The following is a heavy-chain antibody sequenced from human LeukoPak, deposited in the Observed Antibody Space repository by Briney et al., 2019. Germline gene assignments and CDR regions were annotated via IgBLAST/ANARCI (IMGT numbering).Heavy chain of an antibody. CDR2: ISSNGGGP. V-gene: IGHV3-64D*06. CDR1: GFTFSSYA. J-gene: IGHJ2*01. CDR3: VRQLAVPGPGYFDL. D-gene: IGHD6-19*01. Sequence: GASLRLSCSASGFTFSSYAMHWVRQAPGEGLEYVSAISSNGGGPYYADSVKGRFTISRDNSKTTQYLQMSSLRAEDAAVYYCVRQLAVPGPGYFDLWGRGTLVTVSS.